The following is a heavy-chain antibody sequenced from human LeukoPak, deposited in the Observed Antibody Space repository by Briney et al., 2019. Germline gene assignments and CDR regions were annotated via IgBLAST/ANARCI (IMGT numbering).Heavy chain of an antibody. CDR3: ARGPYYDFWSGYCPPGPFDY. V-gene: IGHV1-18*01. J-gene: IGHJ4*02. D-gene: IGHD3-3*01. Sequence: ASVKVSCKASGYTFTSYGISWVRQAPGQGLEWMGWISAYNGNTNYAQKLQGRVTMTTDTSTSTAYMELRSLRSDDTAVYYCARGPYYDFWSGYCPPGPFDYWGQGTLVTVSS. CDR2: ISAYNGNT. CDR1: GYTFTSYG.